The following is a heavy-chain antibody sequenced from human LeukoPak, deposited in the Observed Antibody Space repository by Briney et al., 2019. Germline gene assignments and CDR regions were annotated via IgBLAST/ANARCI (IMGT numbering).Heavy chain of an antibody. Sequence: GGSLRLSCAASGFTFNRYNMNWVRRAPGKGLEWVSSISTSSSYIYYADSVRGRFTISRDNAKNSVYLQMNSLRAEDTAVYYCARDFSDVRGNIFDSWGQGTLVTVSS. CDR1: GFTFNRYN. V-gene: IGHV3-21*01. J-gene: IGHJ4*02. CDR2: ISTSSSYI. D-gene: IGHD3-10*02. CDR3: ARDFSDVRGNIFDS.